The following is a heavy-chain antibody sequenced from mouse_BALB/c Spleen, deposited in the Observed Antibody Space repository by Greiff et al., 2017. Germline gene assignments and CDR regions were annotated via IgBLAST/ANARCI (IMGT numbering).Heavy chain of an antibody. CDR1: GFSLTSYG. V-gene: IGHV2-9*02. J-gene: IGHJ3*01. D-gene: IGHD1-1*01. CDR3: ARDRYYGSREGFAY. Sequence: QVQLKQSGPGLVAPSQSLSITCTVSGFSLTSYGVHWVRQPPGKGLEWLGVIWAGGSTNYNSALMSRLSISKDNSKSQVFLKMNSLQTDDTAMYYCARDRYYGSREGFAYWGQGTLVTVSA. CDR2: IWAGGST.